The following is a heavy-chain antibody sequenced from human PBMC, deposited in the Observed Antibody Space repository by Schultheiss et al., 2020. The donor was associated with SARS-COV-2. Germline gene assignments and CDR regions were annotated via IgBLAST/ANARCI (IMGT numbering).Heavy chain of an antibody. CDR2: INTNTGNP. Sequence: ASVKVSCTTSGYTFTRYAINWVRQAPGQGLEWMGWINTNTGNPTYAQGFTGRFVFSLDTSVSTAFLQIYSLKAEDTAVYYCARGDIYNYYGMDVWGQGTTVTVSS. CDR3: ARGDIYNYYGMDV. D-gene: IGHD2-15*01. V-gene: IGHV7-4-1*01. CDR1: GYTFTRYA. J-gene: IGHJ6*02.